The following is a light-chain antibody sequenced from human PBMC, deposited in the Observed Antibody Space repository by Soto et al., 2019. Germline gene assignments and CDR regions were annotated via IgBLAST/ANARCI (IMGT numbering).Light chain of an antibody. CDR1: QSVRSN. Sequence: DTVMTQSPATLSVSPGERATLSCRASQSVRSNFAWYQQKPGQAPRLLIYGASTRATGIPARFSGSGYVTEFTLTISSLQSEDFAVYYCQQYNNWPPYTFRQGTKLEIK. V-gene: IGKV3-15*01. J-gene: IGKJ2*01. CDR2: GAS. CDR3: QQYNNWPPYT.